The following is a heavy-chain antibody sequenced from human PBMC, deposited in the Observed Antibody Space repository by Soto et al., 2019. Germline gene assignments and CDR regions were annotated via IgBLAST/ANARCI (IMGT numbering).Heavy chain of an antibody. CDR2: IIPIFGTA. J-gene: IGHJ6*02. V-gene: IGHV1-69*01. Sequence: QVQLVQSGAEVKKPGSSVKVSCKASGGTFSSYAISWVRQAPGQGLEWMGGIIPIFGTANYAQKFQGRVTLTADESTSTAYRELSSLRAEDTAVYYCACAYSSSWRTYGMHVWGQGTTVTDSS. CDR1: GGTFSSYA. D-gene: IGHD6-6*01. CDR3: ACAYSSSWRTYGMHV.